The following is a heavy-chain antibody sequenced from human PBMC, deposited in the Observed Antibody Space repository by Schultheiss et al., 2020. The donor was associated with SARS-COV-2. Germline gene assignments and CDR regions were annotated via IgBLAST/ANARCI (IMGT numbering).Heavy chain of an antibody. J-gene: IGHJ6*03. D-gene: IGHD6-13*01. CDR3: ARTTLYSSSYYMDV. Sequence: SETLSLTCTVSGGSISSYYWSWIRQPPGKGLEWIGEINHSGSTNYNPSLKSRVTISVDTSKNQFSLKLSSVTAADTAVYYCARTTLYSSSYYMDVWGKGTTVTVSS. V-gene: IGHV4-59*01. CDR1: GGSISSYY. CDR2: INHSGST.